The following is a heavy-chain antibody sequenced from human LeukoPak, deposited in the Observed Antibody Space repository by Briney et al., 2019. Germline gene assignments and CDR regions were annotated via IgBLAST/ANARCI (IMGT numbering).Heavy chain of an antibody. J-gene: IGHJ4*02. CDR3: ARRTTGTGPFDY. CDR2: IYYRGST. CDR1: GGSIRSYY. V-gene: IGHV4-59*08. Sequence: SETLSLTCTVSGGSIRSYYWSWIRQPPGKGLEWIAYIYYRGSTNYNPSLKSRVTISVDTSKNQFSLKLSSVTAADTAVYYCARRTTGTGPFDYWGQGTLVTVSS. D-gene: IGHD1-1*01.